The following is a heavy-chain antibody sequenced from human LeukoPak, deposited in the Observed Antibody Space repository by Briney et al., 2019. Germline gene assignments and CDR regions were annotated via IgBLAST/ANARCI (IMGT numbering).Heavy chain of an antibody. CDR3: AKDRTRGQPPSWFDP. Sequence: GGSLRLSCAVSGFTFRDFAMSWVRQAPGKGLEWVSTISGGSVGTFYADSVKGRFTISRDNSKNTLFLQMNSLRAEDTALYYCAKDRTRGQPPSWFDPWGQGTLVTVSS. D-gene: IGHD2-2*01. V-gene: IGHV3-23*01. CDR1: GFTFRDFA. CDR2: ISGGSVGT. J-gene: IGHJ5*02.